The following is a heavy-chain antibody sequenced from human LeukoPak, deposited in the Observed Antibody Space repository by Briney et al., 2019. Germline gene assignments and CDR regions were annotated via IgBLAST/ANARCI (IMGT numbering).Heavy chain of an antibody. V-gene: IGHV1-8*03. CDR2: MNPNSGNT. CDR1: GYTFTSYD. Sequence: ASVKVSCKASGYTFTSYDINWVRQATGQGLEWMGWMNPNSGNTGYAQKFQGRVTITRNTSISTAYMELSSLRSEDTAVYYCARDRAVRGVINYWGQGTLVTVSS. J-gene: IGHJ4*02. CDR3: ARDRAVRGVINY. D-gene: IGHD3-10*01.